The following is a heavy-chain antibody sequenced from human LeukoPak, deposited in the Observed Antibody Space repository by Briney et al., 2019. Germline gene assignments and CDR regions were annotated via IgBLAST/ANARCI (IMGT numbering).Heavy chain of an antibody. V-gene: IGHV3-74*01. D-gene: IGHD3/OR15-3a*01. CDR2: INNDGSSR. CDR3: ARESWAGFDY. CDR1: GFIFSNYR. J-gene: IGHJ4*02. Sequence: GSLRLSCAVSGFIFSNYRMQWVRQAPGKGLVWVSHINNDGSSRNYAESVKGRFTISRDNAKNTLYLQMNSLRAEDTAVYYCARESWAGFDYWGQGTLVTVSS.